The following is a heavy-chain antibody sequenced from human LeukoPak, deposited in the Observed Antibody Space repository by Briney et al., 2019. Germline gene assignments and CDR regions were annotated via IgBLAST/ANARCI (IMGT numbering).Heavy chain of an antibody. V-gene: IGHV1-2*02. Sequence: ASVKVSCKASGYTFTGYYMHWVRQAPGQGLEWMGWINPNSGGTNYAQKFQGRVTMTRDTSISTAYMELSSLRSEDTAVYYCARDLTMASFYYYYMDVWGKGTTVTVSS. CDR3: ARDLTMASFYYYYMDV. CDR2: INPNSGGT. J-gene: IGHJ6*03. CDR1: GYTFTGYY. D-gene: IGHD3-10*01.